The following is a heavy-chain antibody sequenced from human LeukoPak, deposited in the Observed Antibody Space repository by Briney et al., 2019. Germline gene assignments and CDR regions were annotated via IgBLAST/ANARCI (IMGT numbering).Heavy chain of an antibody. CDR1: GFTFSSYA. CDR2: ISYDGSNK. Sequence: GGSLRLSCAASGFTFSSYAMHWVRQAPGKGLEWVAVISYDGSNKYCADSVKGRFTISRDNSKNTLYLQMNSLRAEDTAVYYCARSYYDSSGYFTYYFDYWGQGTLVTVSS. D-gene: IGHD3-22*01. J-gene: IGHJ4*02. CDR3: ARSYYDSSGYFTYYFDY. V-gene: IGHV3-30*04.